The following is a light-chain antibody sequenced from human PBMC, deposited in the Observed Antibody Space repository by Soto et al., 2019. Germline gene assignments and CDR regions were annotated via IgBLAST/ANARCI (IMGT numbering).Light chain of an antibody. CDR3: SSYTSTNSWV. CDR1: SSDVGGYNY. V-gene: IGLV2-14*01. Sequence: QSALTQSASVSGSPGQWITISCTGTSSDVGGYNYVSWYQQHPGKAPKLIIYDVSNRPSGVSTRFSGSKSGNTASLTISGLQAEDEADYSCSSYTSTNSWVFGGGTKLTVL. J-gene: IGLJ3*02. CDR2: DVS.